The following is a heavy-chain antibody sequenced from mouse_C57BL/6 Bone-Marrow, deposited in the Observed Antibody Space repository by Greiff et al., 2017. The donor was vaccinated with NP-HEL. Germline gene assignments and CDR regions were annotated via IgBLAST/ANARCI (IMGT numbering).Heavy chain of an antibody. Sequence: QVQLQQPGAELVKPGASVKMSCKASGYTFTSYWITWVKQRPGQGLAWIGDIYPGSGSTNYNEKFKSKATLTVDTSSSTAYMQLSSLTSEDSAVYYCAREGLYDYDGAWFAYWGQGTLVTVSA. CDR2: IYPGSGST. V-gene: IGHV1-55*01. CDR3: AREGLYDYDGAWFAY. J-gene: IGHJ3*01. D-gene: IGHD2-4*01. CDR1: GYTFTSYW.